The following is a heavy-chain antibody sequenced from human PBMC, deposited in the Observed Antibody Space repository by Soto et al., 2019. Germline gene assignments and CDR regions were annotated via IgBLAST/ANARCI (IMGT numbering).Heavy chain of an antibody. CDR2: ISGSGGST. Sequence: EVQLLESGGGLVQPGGSLRLSCAASGFTFSSYAMSWVRQAPGKGLEWVSAISGSGGSTYYADSVKGRFTISRDNSKNTLYLQMNSLRAEDTAVYYCAKFPGVKSAVTTVTFFDYWGQGTLVTVSS. D-gene: IGHD4-17*01. J-gene: IGHJ4*02. CDR3: AKFPGVKSAVTTVTFFDY. V-gene: IGHV3-23*01. CDR1: GFTFSSYA.